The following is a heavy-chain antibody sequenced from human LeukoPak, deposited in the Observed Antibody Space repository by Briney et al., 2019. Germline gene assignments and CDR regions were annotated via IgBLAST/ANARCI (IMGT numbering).Heavy chain of an antibody. V-gene: IGHV3-21*06. D-gene: IGHD4-17*01. Sequence: GGSLRLSCAASGFTFSTYTMNWVRQAPGKGLEWVSSIGSSGTNTHYADSVKGRFTISRDNAKNSLYLQMSSLRAEDTAVYYCARAFYGVLDYWGQGTLVTVSS. CDR1: GFTFSTYT. J-gene: IGHJ4*02. CDR2: IGSSGTNT. CDR3: ARAFYGVLDY.